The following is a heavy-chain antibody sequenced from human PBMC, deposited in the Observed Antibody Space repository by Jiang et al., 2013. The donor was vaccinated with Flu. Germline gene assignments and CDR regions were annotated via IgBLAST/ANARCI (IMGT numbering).Heavy chain of an antibody. D-gene: IGHD5-18*01. Sequence: VQLVESGGGLVQPGESLRLSCAASGFTFSNFAMNRVRRAPGRGLEWVSDISGSGGNTYYADSVKGRFTISRDNSKNTLYLQMNSLRAEDTAVYYCARSYNYGSLCFDLWGRGTLVTVSS. CDR2: ISGSGGNT. CDR3: ARSYNYGSLCFDL. CDR1: GFTFSNFA. V-gene: IGHV3-23*04. J-gene: IGHJ2*01.